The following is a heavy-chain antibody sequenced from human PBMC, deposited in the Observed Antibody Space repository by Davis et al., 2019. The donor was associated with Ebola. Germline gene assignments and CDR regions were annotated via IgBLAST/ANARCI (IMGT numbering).Heavy chain of an antibody. J-gene: IGHJ4*02. CDR2: FYYSGTT. V-gene: IGHV4-39*01. D-gene: IGHD3-22*01. CDR1: GGSISSTTHF. CDR3: ASLRQTYDSSGYSQPFAF. Sequence: SETLSLTCTVSGGSISSTTHFWGWIRQSPGKGLEWIGTFYYSGTTFYNPSLKSRITVSVDPSENQFSLKLNSATAADTAVYYCASLRQTYDSSGYSQPFAFWGQGSLVTVSS.